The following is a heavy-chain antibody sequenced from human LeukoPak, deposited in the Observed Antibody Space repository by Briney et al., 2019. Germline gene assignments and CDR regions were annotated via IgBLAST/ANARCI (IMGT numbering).Heavy chain of an antibody. V-gene: IGHV4-59*01. CDR1: GGSISGYY. D-gene: IGHD1-26*01. Sequence: SETLSLTCTVSGGSISGYYWSWIRQPPGKGLEWIGYIYYSGSTNYNPSLKSRVTISVDTSKNQFSLKLSSVTAADTAVYYCARGVSGSLFDYWGQGTLVTVSS. CDR2: IYYSGST. J-gene: IGHJ4*02. CDR3: ARGVSGSLFDY.